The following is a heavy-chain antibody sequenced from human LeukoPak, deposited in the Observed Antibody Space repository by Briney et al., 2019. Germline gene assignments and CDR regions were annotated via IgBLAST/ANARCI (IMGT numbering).Heavy chain of an antibody. J-gene: IGHJ6*03. V-gene: IGHV3-43*01. CDR3: ARVEAAGYYYYYYMDV. CDR1: GFTFDDYT. D-gene: IGHD6-13*01. CDR2: ISWDGGST. Sequence: GSLRLSCAASGFTFDDYTMHWVRQAPGKGLEWVSLISWDGGSTYYADSVKGRFTISRDNAKNSLYLQMNSLRAEDTAVYYCARVEAAGYYYYYYMDVWGKGTTVTVSS.